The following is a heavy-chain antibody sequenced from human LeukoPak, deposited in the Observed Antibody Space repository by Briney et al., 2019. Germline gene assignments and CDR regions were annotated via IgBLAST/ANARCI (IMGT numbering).Heavy chain of an antibody. CDR2: SSSGSTTI. V-gene: IGHV3-11*04. CDR1: GFTVSDYY. J-gene: IGHJ6*03. CDR3: ARVNRAMTAVYYYYMDV. D-gene: IGHD5-18*01. Sequence: GRSLRLSCAASGFTVSDYYMSWIRQAPGKGLEWVSYSSSGSTTIYYADSVKGRFTISRDNAQKSVYLQMNCLRVEDTAVYYCARVNRAMTAVYYYYMDVWGKGTTVTVSS.